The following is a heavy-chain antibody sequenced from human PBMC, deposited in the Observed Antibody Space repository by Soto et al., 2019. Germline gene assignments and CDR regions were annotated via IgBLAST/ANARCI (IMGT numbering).Heavy chain of an antibody. J-gene: IGHJ5*02. CDR3: ARGADVDIVATTTSWFDP. CDR2: IIPILGIA. CDR1: GGTFSSYT. Sequence: QVQLVQSGAEVKKPGSSVKVSCKASGGTFSSYTISWVRQAPGQGLEWMGRIIPILGIANYAQKFQGRVTITADKSTSTAYVELSSLRSEDTAVYYCARGADVDIVATTTSWFDPWGQGTLVTVSS. V-gene: IGHV1-69*02. D-gene: IGHD5-12*01.